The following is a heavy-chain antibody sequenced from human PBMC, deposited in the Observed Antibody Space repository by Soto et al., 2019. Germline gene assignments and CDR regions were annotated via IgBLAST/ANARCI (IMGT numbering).Heavy chain of an antibody. V-gene: IGHV4-59*11. D-gene: IGHD3-16*01. CDR2: ISYSGST. J-gene: IGHJ4*02. CDR3: ARADPDASVGY. CDR1: GGSMSSHY. Sequence: PSETLSLTGTVSGGSMSSHYWTWLRQPPGKGLEWIGYISYSGSTYYNPSLKSRVTISADTSRNQFSLKLSSVIAADTAVYYCARADPDASVGYWGQGTLVTVSS.